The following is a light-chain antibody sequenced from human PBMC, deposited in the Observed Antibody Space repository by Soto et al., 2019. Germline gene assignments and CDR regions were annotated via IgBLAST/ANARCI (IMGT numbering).Light chain of an antibody. V-gene: IGLV2-23*01. CDR1: SSDVGRHNL. CDR2: EDI. Sequence: QSALTQPASVSGSPGQSITISCTGTSSDVGRHNLVSWYQQHPGKAPKLIIYEDIERPSGVSSRFSGSKSGSTASLTISGLQTEDEAAYYCCSYAGGTSVVFGGGTKLTVL. J-gene: IGLJ2*01. CDR3: CSYAGGTSVV.